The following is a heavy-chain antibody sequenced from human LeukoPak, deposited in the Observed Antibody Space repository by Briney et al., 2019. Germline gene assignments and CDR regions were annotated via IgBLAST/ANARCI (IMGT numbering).Heavy chain of an antibody. CDR3: ARGGGYTYGLPLDY. D-gene: IGHD5-18*01. V-gene: IGHV3-21*01. Sequence: GRSLRLSCAASGFTFSNYNMNWVRQAPGKGLEWVSSISSSSSHIFYADSVKGRFTISRDNAKNSLNLQMNSLRAEDTAVYYCARGGGYTYGLPLDYWGQGTLVTVSS. CDR1: GFTFSNYN. CDR2: ISSSSSHI. J-gene: IGHJ4*02.